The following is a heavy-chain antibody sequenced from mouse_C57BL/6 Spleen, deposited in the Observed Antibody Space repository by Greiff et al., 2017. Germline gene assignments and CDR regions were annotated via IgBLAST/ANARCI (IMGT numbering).Heavy chain of an antibody. Sequence: EVKLEESGGGLVKPGGSLKLSCAASGFTFSDYGMHWVRQAPEKGLEWVAYISSGSSTIYYADTVKGRFTISRDNAKNTLFLQMTSLRSEDTAMYYCARGIYDGYPFAYWGQGTLVTVSA. V-gene: IGHV5-17*01. CDR3: ARGIYDGYPFAY. CDR1: GFTFSDYG. J-gene: IGHJ3*01. D-gene: IGHD2-3*01. CDR2: ISSGSSTI.